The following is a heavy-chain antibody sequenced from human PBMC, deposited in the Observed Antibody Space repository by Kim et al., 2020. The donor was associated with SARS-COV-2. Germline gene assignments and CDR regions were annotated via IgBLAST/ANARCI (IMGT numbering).Heavy chain of an antibody. D-gene: IGHD6-13*01. Sequence: GESLKISCKGSGYSFTSYWIGWVRQMPGKGLEWMGIIYPGDSDTRYSPSFQGQVTISADKSISTAYLQWSSLKASDTAMYYCARIAAAGTGPKYYGMDVWGQGTTVTVSS. CDR1: GYSFTSYW. CDR3: ARIAAAGTGPKYYGMDV. CDR2: IYPGDSDT. J-gene: IGHJ6*02. V-gene: IGHV5-51*01.